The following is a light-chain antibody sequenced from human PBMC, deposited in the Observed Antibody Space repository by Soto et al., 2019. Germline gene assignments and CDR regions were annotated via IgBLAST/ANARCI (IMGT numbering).Light chain of an antibody. CDR3: QQFDNVPLT. V-gene: IGKV1-33*01. CDR2: DAS. J-gene: IGKJ4*01. CDR1: RDITDY. Sequence: DTQMTQSPSSLSASVGDRVTITCQASRDITDYLNWYQQKPGKAPKLLIYDASNLETGVPSRFSGSGSGTDLTLTITSLQPEDIATYYCQQFDNVPLTLGGGTKVDIK.